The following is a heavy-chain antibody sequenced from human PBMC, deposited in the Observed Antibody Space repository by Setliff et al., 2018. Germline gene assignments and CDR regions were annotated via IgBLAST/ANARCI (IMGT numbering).Heavy chain of an antibody. V-gene: IGHV4-59*08. CDR3: ARHEFVGGYYGSVTYRHCDY. J-gene: IGHJ4*02. Sequence: SETLSLTCTVSDASITNYYWSWIRQPPGKGLEYIGYVYHSGDTNYNPSLKSRLSISLDTSKRQFSLRLTSVTAADTAVYYCARHEFVGGYYGSVTYRHCDYWGQGILVTVSS. CDR2: VYHSGDT. CDR1: DASITNYY. D-gene: IGHD3-10*01.